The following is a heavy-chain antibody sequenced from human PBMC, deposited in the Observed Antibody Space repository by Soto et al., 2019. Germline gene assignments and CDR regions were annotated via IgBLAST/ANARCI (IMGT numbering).Heavy chain of an antibody. CDR2: ISESGSYI. J-gene: IGHJ4*02. D-gene: IGHD2-21*02. CDR1: GFTFSSYP. CDR3: ARDGVTRPIDF. Sequence: EVQLVESGGGLVKPGGSLRLSCAASGFTFSSYPMHWVRQAPGKGLEWVSSISESGSYIYYATSVRGRFTISRDNAKNSLSLHSNSLGAEDTAVYFCARDGVTRPIDFWGQGTLVTVSS. V-gene: IGHV3-21*02.